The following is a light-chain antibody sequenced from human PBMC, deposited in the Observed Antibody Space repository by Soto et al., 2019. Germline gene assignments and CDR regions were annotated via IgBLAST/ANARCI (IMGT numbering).Light chain of an antibody. Sequence: DIQLTQSPSFLSASVGDRVTITCRASQGISSHLAWYQQKPGRAPDLLIYDASTLQSGVPSRFSGSGSGTEFTLTISSLQPEDLATYYCQQRNSYPVTFGQGTRLEIK. CDR3: QQRNSYPVT. CDR2: DAS. J-gene: IGKJ5*01. CDR1: QGISSH. V-gene: IGKV1-9*01.